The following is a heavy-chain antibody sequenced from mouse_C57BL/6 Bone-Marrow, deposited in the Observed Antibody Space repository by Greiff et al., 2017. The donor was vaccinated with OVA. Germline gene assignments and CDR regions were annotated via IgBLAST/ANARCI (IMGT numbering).Heavy chain of an antibody. D-gene: IGHD2-5*01. CDR1: GYTFTGYW. J-gene: IGHJ2*01. CDR2: ILPGSGST. Sequence: QVQLQQSGAELMKPGASVKLSCKATGYTFTGYWIEWVKQRPGHGLEWIGEILPGSGSTNYNEKFKGKATFTADTSSNTAYMQLSSLTTEDSAIYYCASEDYSKGYFDYWGQGTTLTVSS. V-gene: IGHV1-9*01. CDR3: ASEDYSKGYFDY.